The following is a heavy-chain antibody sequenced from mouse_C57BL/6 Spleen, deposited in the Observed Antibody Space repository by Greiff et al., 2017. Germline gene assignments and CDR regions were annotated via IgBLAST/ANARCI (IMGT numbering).Heavy chain of an antibody. CDR1: GFSLTSYG. V-gene: IGHV2-2*01. CDR2: IWSGGST. CDR3: ARNWYDYDGGYYFDY. J-gene: IGHJ2*01. Sequence: VQLQQSGPGLVQPSPSLSIPCTVSGFSLTSYGVHWVRQSPGKGLEWLGVIWSGGSTDYNAAFISRLSISKDNSKSQVFFKMNSLQADDTAIYYCARNWYDYDGGYYFDYWGQGTTLTVSS. D-gene: IGHD2-4*01.